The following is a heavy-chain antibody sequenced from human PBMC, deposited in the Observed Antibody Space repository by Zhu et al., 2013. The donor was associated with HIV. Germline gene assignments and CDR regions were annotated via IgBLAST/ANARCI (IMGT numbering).Heavy chain of an antibody. CDR3: ARYYCSGGSCYSSYFDY. V-gene: IGHV1-69*01. Sequence: QVQLVQSGAEVKKPGSSVKVSCKASGGTFSSYAISWVRQAPGQGLEWMGGIIPIFGTANYAQKFQGRVTITADESTSTAYMELSSLRSEDTAVYYCARYYCSGGSCYSSYFDYWGQGTLVTVSS. D-gene: IGHD2-15*01. J-gene: IGHJ4*02. CDR1: GGTFSSYA. CDR2: IIPIFGTA.